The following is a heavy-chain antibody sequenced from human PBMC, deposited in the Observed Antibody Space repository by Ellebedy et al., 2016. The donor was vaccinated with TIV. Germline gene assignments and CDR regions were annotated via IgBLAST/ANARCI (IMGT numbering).Heavy chain of an antibody. CDR3: ARDARMFDP. Sequence: SETLSLTXAVYGGSFSGYYWSWIRQPPGKGLEWIGEINHSGSTNYNPSLKSRVTISVDTSKNQFSLKLSSVTAADTAVYYCARDARMFDPWGQGTLVTVSS. CDR2: INHSGST. CDR1: GGSFSGYY. J-gene: IGHJ5*02. V-gene: IGHV4-34*01.